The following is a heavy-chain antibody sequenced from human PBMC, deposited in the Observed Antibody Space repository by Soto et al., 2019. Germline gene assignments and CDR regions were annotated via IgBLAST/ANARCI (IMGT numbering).Heavy chain of an antibody. CDR2: IDWDDDK. V-gene: IGHV2-70*01. J-gene: IGHJ6*04. CDR1: VFSLSTRLIC. D-gene: IGHD2-21*02. CDR3: ARAPAGDCKNGMEV. Sequence: SGPTLVNPTHTLTLTFTFSVFSLSTRLICLILIRHPPGKALEWLALIDWDDDKYYSTSLKTRLTISKDTPKNQVVLTMTNMDPAETATYYCARAPAGDCKNGMEVWGKGNTVNVSS.